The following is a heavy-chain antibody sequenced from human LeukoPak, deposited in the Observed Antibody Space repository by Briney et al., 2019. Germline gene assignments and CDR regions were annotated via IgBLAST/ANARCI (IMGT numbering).Heavy chain of an antibody. CDR1: GYSISSGYY. CDR3: AREFRWTFDY. CDR2: IYHSGST. D-gene: IGHD4-23*01. Sequence: SETQSLTCTVSGYSISSGYYWGWIRQPPGKGLEWIGSIYHSGSTYYNPSLKSRVTISVDTSKNQFSLKLSSVTAADTAVYYCAREFRWTFDYWGQGTLVTVSS. J-gene: IGHJ4*02. V-gene: IGHV4-38-2*02.